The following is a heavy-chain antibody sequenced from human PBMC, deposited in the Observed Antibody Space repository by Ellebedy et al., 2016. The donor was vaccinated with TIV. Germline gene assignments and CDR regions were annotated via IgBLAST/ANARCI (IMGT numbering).Heavy chain of an antibody. CDR3: AKDMGYDCWSGGFDY. D-gene: IGHD3-3*01. CDR1: GFTFSSYW. J-gene: IGHJ4*02. V-gene: IGHV3-7*01. CDR2: IKQDGSEK. Sequence: GESLKISCAASGFTFSSYWMSWVRQAPGKGLEWVANIKQDGSEKYYVDSVKGRFTISRDNAKNSLYLQMNSLRAEDTAVYYCAKDMGYDCWSGGFDYWGQGTLVTVSS.